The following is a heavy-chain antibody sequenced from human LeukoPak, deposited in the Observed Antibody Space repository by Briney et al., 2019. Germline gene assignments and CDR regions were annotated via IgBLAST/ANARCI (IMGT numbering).Heavy chain of an antibody. D-gene: IGHD3-10*01. V-gene: IGHV3-30*02. CDR2: IRYDGSNK. J-gene: IGHJ4*02. CDR1: GFTFSSYG. CDR3: ASSYYGSGDIDY. Sequence: GGSLRLSCAASGFTFSSYGMHWVRQAPGKGLEWVAFIRYDGSNKYYADSVKGRFTISRDNSKNTLYLQMNSVRAEETAVYYCASSYYGSGDIDYWGQGTLVTVSS.